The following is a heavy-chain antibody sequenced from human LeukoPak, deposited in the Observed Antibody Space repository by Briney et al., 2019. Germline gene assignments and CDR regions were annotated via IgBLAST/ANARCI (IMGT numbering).Heavy chain of an antibody. J-gene: IGHJ5*02. D-gene: IGHD3-10*01. CDR2: IIPIFGTA. CDR1: RGTFSSYA. Sequence: SVKVSCKASRGTFSSYAISWVRQAPGQGLEWMGRIIPIFGTANYAQKFQGRVTITTDESTSTAYMELSSLRSEDTAVYYCARDGQSRGGFDPWGQGTLVTVSS. CDR3: ARDGQSRGGFDP. V-gene: IGHV1-69*05.